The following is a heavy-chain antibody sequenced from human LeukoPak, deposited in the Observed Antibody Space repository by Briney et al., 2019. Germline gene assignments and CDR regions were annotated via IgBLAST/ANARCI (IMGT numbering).Heavy chain of an antibody. Sequence: GGSLRLSCSASGFTFSSYAMHWVRQAPGKGLEYVSAISSKGGSTNYADSVKDRFTISRDNSKNTLYLQMSSLRAEDTAVYYCAKAGSGSYYKSRSGMDVWGKGTTVIVSS. CDR1: GFTFSSYA. J-gene: IGHJ6*04. CDR2: ISSKGGST. D-gene: IGHD3-10*01. CDR3: AKAGSGSYYKSRSGMDV. V-gene: IGHV3-64D*06.